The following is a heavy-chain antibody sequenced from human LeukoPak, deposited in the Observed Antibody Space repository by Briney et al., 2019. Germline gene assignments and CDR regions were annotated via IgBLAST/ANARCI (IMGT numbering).Heavy chain of an antibody. CDR1: GRSISLGYY. D-gene: IGHD6-19*01. V-gene: IGHV4-38-2*02. J-gene: IGHJ4*02. CDR3: ARMYSSGWYAVEYFDY. Sequence: SETLSLTCTVSGRSISLGYYWGWIRQPPGKGLEWIGSAFHDGSTHYNPSLQSRVTISVDTSKNQFSLKLSSVTAADTSVYYCARMYSSGWYAVEYFDYWGQGTLVTVSS. CDR2: AFHDGST.